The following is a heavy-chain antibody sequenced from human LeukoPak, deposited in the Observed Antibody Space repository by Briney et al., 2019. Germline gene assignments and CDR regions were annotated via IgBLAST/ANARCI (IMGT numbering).Heavy chain of an antibody. CDR1: GFTFSNYA. CDR2: ISGSGGST. D-gene: IGHD3-22*01. V-gene: IGHV3-23*01. CDR3: ARDLELTYYDSSGYDY. Sequence: GGSLRLSCAASGFTFSNYAMTWVRQAPGKGLEWASAISGSGGSTYYADSVKGRFTISRDNSKNTLYLQMNSLRAEDTAVYYCARDLELTYYDSSGYDYWGQGTPVTVSS. J-gene: IGHJ4*02.